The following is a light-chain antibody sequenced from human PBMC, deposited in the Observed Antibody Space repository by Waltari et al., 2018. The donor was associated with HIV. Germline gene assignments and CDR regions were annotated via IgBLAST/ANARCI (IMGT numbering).Light chain of an antibody. J-gene: IGKJ2*01. CDR2: GAS. CDR3: QQYGSSPYT. CDR1: QSVTSGF. V-gene: IGKV3-20*01. Sequence: EIVLTQSPGTLSLSPGDRATLSCRARQSVTSGFLAWYQQKRGQAPTLLMYGASSRAKGIPDRFSGGGSGTDFTLTISRLEPEDFAVYHCQQYGSSPYTFGQGTRLEIK.